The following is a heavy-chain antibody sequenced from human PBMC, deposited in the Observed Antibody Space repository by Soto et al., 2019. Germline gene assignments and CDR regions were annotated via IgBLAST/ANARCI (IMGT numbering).Heavy chain of an antibody. CDR2: VYYSGST. CDR3: ARRVGGNHFNWYLDL. J-gene: IGHJ2*01. D-gene: IGHD1-26*01. V-gene: IGHV4-39*01. CDR1: GGSISSDIHY. Sequence: SETLSLTCTVSGGSISSDIHYWGWVRQPPGKGLEWIGRVYYSGSTSYNPSLQSRVTISADTSKNQFSLKLSSVTDADTAVYYCARRVGGNHFNWYLDLWGRGTLVTVS.